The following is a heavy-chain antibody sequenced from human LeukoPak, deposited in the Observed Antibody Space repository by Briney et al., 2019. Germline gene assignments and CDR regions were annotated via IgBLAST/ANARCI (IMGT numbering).Heavy chain of an antibody. D-gene: IGHD3-22*01. J-gene: IGHJ4*02. V-gene: IGHV1-24*01. CDR3: ATVPYYYDSSGYLWDY. CDR2: FDPEDGET. CDR1: GYTLTELS. Sequence: ASVTVSCKVSGYTLTELSMHWVRQAPGKGLEWMGGFDPEDGETIYAQKFQGRVTMTEDTSTDTAYMELSSLRSEDTAVYYCATVPYYYDSSGYLWDYWGQGTLVTVSS.